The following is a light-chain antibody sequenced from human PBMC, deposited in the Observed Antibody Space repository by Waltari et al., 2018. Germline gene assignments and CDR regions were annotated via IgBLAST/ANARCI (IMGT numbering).Light chain of an antibody. CDR1: QSVLYSSNNKNY. J-gene: IGKJ5*01. V-gene: IGKV4-1*01. CDR2: WAS. Sequence: DIVMTQSPDSLAVSLGERTTINCKSSQSVLYSSNNKNYLALYQQKPGQPPKLLIYWASTRESGVPDRFSGSGSGTDFTLTISSLQAEDVAVYYCQQYYSTLPITFGQGTRLEIK. CDR3: QQYYSTLPIT.